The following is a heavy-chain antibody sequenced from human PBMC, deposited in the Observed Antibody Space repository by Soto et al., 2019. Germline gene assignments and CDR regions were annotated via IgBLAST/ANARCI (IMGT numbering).Heavy chain of an antibody. D-gene: IGHD3-16*01. CDR2: MNPNSGNT. J-gene: IGHJ5*02. CDR1: GYTFTSYD. CDR3: ARYRRSRLNWFDP. V-gene: IGHV1-8*01. Sequence: GASVKVSFKASGYTFTSYDINWVRQATGQGLEWMGWMNPNSGNTGYAQKFQGRVTMTRNTSISTAYMELSSLRSEDTAVYYCARYRRSRLNWFDPWGQGTLVTV.